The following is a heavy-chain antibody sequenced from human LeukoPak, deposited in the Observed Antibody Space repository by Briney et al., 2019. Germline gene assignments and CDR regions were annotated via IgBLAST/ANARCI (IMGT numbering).Heavy chain of an antibody. Sequence: PGGSLRLSCAASGFTFSSYSMNWVRQAPGKGLEWVSSISSSSSYIYYADSVKGRFTISRDNAKNSLYLQLNSLRAEDTAVYYCARDASSGRARRAFDIWGQGTMVTVSS. CDR2: ISSSSSYI. D-gene: IGHD1-26*01. J-gene: IGHJ3*02. V-gene: IGHV3-21*01. CDR1: GFTFSSYS. CDR3: ARDASSGRARRAFDI.